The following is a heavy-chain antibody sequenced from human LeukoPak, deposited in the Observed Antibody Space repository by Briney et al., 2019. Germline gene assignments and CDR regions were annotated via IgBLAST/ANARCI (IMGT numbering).Heavy chain of an antibody. CDR1: GYSISSGYY. J-gene: IGHJ4*02. CDR3: ARQRGYSYGYLRPQIDY. V-gene: IGHV4-38-2*01. D-gene: IGHD5-18*01. Sequence: PSETLSLTCAVSGYSISSGYYWGWIRQPPGKGLEWIGSIYHSGCTYYNPSLKSRVTISVDTSKNQFSLKLSSVTAADTAVYYCARQRGYSYGYLRPQIDYWGQGTLVTVSS. CDR2: IYHSGCT.